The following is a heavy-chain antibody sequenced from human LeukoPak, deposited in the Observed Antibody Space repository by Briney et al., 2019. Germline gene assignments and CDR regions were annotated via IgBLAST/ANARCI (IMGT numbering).Heavy chain of an antibody. D-gene: IGHD3-10*01. CDR2: IYYTGNT. Sequence: SETLSLTCTVSGGSISNYYWNWIRQPPGKGLEWIGYIYYTGNTNYNPSLKSRVTISVDTSKNQFSLKLSSVTAADMAVYYCARPPRVGSGSRRYYVYWGQGTLVTVSS. V-gene: IGHV4-59*12. J-gene: IGHJ4*02. CDR3: ARPPRVGSGSRRYYVY. CDR1: GGSISNYY.